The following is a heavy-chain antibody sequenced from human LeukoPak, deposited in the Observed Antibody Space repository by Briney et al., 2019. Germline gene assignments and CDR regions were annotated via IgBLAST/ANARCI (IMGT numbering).Heavy chain of an antibody. V-gene: IGHV3-23*01. D-gene: IGHD3-10*01. J-gene: IGHJ4*02. CDR1: GFTFSSYA. Sequence: PGGSLRLSCAASGFTFSSYAMKCLRQAPGKGLEWVSGISGSGVSTYFADSVKGRFTISRDNSKNTLYLQMNSLRAEDTAVYYCAKDFIRGSIGYFDYWGQGTLVTVSS. CDR2: ISGSGVST. CDR3: AKDFIRGSIGYFDY.